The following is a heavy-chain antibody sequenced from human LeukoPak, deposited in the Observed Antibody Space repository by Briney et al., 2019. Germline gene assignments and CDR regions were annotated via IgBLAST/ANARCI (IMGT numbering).Heavy chain of an antibody. Sequence: SETLSLTCSVSGYSISSGFYWGWIRQPPGKGLEWIGIIFHSGGTYYNPSLKSRVTISVDTSKNQFSLKLSSVTAADTAVYYCARANYYDSSGYSRGAFDIWGQGTMVTVSS. CDR1: GYSISSGFY. V-gene: IGHV4-38-2*02. CDR2: IFHSGGT. D-gene: IGHD3-22*01. J-gene: IGHJ3*02. CDR3: ARANYYDSSGYSRGAFDI.